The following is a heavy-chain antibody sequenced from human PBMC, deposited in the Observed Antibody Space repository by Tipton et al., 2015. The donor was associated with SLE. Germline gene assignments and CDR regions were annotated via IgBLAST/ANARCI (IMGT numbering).Heavy chain of an antibody. CDR2: IWYDGSDK. V-gene: IGHV3-33*06. CDR3: AKDVAGALYYFDS. Sequence: SLRLSCAASGFTFSSYAMHWVRQAPGKGLEWVAVIWYDGSDKYYGNSVKGRFTISRDNSRNTLYLQMNSLRAEDTAVYYCAKDVAGALYYFDSWGQGTLVTVSS. J-gene: IGHJ4*02. D-gene: IGHD3-16*01. CDR1: GFTFSSYA.